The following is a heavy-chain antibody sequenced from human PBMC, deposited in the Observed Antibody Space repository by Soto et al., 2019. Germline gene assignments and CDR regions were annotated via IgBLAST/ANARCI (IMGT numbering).Heavy chain of an antibody. CDR1: GGSVSSGSYY. CDR2: IYYSGST. V-gene: IGHV4-61*01. J-gene: IGHJ4*02. Sequence: SATLSLTXTVSGGSVSSGSYYWSWIRQPPGTGLEWLGYIYYSGSTNYNPSRNSRVTISVDTSKIQFTLKLSSVTAADTAVYCCASEGPTSSVDDGGQGTLVTVSS. CDR3: ASEGPTSSVDD.